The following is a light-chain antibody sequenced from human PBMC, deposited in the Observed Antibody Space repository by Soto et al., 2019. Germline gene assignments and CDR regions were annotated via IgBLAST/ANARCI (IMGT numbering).Light chain of an antibody. J-gene: IGKJ5*01. V-gene: IGKV3-15*01. CDR1: QSVSSD. CDR3: QQYNNWPST. CDR2: SAS. Sequence: EIVMTQSPATLSVSPGERATLSCRASQSVSSDLAWYQQKPGQAPRLLIFSASTRATGMPARFSGSGSETEFTLTISSLQSEDFAVYYCQQYNNWPSTFGQGTRLEIK.